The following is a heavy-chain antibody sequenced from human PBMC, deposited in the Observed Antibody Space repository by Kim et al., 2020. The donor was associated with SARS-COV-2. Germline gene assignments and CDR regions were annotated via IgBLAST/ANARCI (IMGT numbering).Heavy chain of an antibody. CDR3: AKLTRGVIVATITMDY. D-gene: IGHD5-12*01. J-gene: IGHJ4*02. V-gene: IGHV3-23*01. Sequence: GGSLRLSCAASGFTFSSYAMSWVRQAPGKGLEWVSAISGSGGSTYYADSVKGRFTISRDNSKNTLYLQMNSLRAEDTAVYYCAKLTRGVIVATITMDYWGQGTLVTVSS. CDR2: ISGSGGST. CDR1: GFTFSSYA.